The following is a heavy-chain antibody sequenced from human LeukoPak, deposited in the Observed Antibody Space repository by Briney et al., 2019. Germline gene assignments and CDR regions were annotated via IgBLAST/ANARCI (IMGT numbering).Heavy chain of an antibody. J-gene: IGHJ6*02. CDR1: GYTFTSYG. CDR3: ARTSSSWAYYYGMDV. V-gene: IGHV1-18*01. CDR2: ISAYNGNT. Sequence: ASVNVSFKASGYTFTSYGISWVRQAPGQGLEWMGWISAYNGNTNYAQKLQGRVTMTTDTSTSTAYMELRSLRSDDTAVYYCARTSSSWAYYYGMDVWGQGTTVTVSS. D-gene: IGHD6-13*01.